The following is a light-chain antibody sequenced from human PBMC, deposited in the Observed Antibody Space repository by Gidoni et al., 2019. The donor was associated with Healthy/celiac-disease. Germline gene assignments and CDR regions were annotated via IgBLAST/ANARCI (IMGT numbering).Light chain of an antibody. V-gene: IGKV3-20*01. CDR3: QQYGSSAWT. CDR2: GAS. CDR1: QSVSSSY. Sequence: EIVLTQSPGSLSLSPGDRANLSCRASQSVSSSYLAWYQQKPGQAPRLLIYGASSRATGIPDRFSGSGSGTDFTLTISSLEPEDFAVYYCQQYGSSAWTFGQGTKVEIK. J-gene: IGKJ1*01.